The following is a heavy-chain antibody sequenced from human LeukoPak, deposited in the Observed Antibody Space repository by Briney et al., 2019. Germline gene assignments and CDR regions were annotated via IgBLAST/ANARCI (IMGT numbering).Heavy chain of an antibody. CDR1: GGSISTYY. D-gene: IGHD3-9*01. Sequence: SETLSLTCTLSGGSISTYYWSWIRQPPGKGLEWIGEINHSGSTNYNPSLKSRVTISVDTSKNQFSLKLSSVTAADTAVYYCARESAERYFDYWGQGTLVTVSS. CDR3: ARESAERYFDY. J-gene: IGHJ4*02. CDR2: INHSGST. V-gene: IGHV4-34*01.